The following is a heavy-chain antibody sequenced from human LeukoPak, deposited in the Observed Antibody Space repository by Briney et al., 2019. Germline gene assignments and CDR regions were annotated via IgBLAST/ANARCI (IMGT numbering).Heavy chain of an antibody. Sequence: SETLSLTCTVSGGSISSYYWSWIRQPPGKGLEWIGYIYYSGSTNYNPSLKSRVTISVDTSKNQFSLKLSSVTAADTAVYYCARDPPRAGGYYFDYWGQGTLVTVSS. J-gene: IGHJ4*02. V-gene: IGHV4-59*01. D-gene: IGHD2-15*01. CDR3: ARDPPRAGGYYFDY. CDR1: GGSISSYY. CDR2: IYYSGST.